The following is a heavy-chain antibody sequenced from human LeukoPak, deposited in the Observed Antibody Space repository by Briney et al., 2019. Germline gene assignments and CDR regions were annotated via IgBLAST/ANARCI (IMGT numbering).Heavy chain of an antibody. CDR1: GFTVSSNY. D-gene: IGHD3-10*01. CDR3: AIHTMVRGYSDY. V-gene: IGHV3-66*04. CDR2: IYSGGST. J-gene: IGHJ4*02. Sequence: GGSLRLSCAASGFTVSSNYMSWVRQAPGKGLEWVSVIYSGGSTYYADSVKGRFTISRDNSKNTLYLQMNSLRAEDTAVYYCAIHTMVRGYSDYWGQGTLVTVSS.